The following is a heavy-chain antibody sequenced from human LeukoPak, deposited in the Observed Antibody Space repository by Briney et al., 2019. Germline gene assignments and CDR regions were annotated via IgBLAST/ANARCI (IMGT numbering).Heavy chain of an antibody. CDR2: MNPNSGNT. CDR1: GYTFTSCD. V-gene: IGHV1-8*01. Sequence: ASVKVSCKASGYTFTSCDINWVRQATGQGLEWMGWMNPNSGNTGYAQKFQGRVTMTRNTSISTAYMELSSLRSEDTAVYYCARGTILMVYTDSDYYYGMDVWGQGTTVTVSS. CDR3: ARGTILMVYTDSDYYYGMDV. D-gene: IGHD2-8*01. J-gene: IGHJ6*02.